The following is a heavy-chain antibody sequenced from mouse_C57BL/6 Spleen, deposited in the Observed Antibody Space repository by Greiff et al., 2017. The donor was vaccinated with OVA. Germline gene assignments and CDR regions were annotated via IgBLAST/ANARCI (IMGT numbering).Heavy chain of an antibody. D-gene: IGHD1-1*01. CDR3: ARLSRVTTVAFDY. V-gene: IGHV7-3*01. J-gene: IGHJ2*01. CDR2: IRNKANGYTT. Sequence: EVQLQESGGGLVQPGGSLSLSCAASGFTFTDYYMSWVRQPPGKALEWLGFIRNKANGYTTEYSASVKGRFTISRDNSQSILYLQMNALRAEDSATYYCARLSRVTTVAFDYWGQGTTLTVSS. CDR1: GFTFTDYY.